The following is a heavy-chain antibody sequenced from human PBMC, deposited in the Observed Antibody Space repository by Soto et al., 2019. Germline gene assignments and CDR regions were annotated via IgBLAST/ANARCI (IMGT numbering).Heavy chain of an antibody. CDR2: IYNGGGT. J-gene: IGHJ4*02. CDR3: ASTRGSSSDY. Sequence: EVPLVETGGGLIQPGGSLRLSCAASGFTVSGNYMSWVRQAPGKGLEWVSVIYNGGGTYYADSVKGRFPISRDNSKNTLYLQMNSLRAEDTVVYYCASTRGSSSDYWGQGTLVSVSS. V-gene: IGHV3-53*02. D-gene: IGHD6-6*01. CDR1: GFTVSGNY.